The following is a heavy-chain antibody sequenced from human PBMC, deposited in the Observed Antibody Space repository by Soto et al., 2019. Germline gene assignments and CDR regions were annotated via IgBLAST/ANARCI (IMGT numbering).Heavy chain of an antibody. CDR3: ARAPVVPAVNYYYMDV. CDR1: GVSVSRYY. V-gene: IGHV4-34*01. CDR2: INHSGST. Sequence: SETLSLTCTVSGVSVSRYYWSWIRQPPGKGLEWIGEINHSGSTNYNPSLKSRVTISVDTSKNQFSLKLSSVTAADTAVYYCARAPVVPAVNYYYMDVWGKGTTVTVSS. D-gene: IGHD2-2*01. J-gene: IGHJ6*03.